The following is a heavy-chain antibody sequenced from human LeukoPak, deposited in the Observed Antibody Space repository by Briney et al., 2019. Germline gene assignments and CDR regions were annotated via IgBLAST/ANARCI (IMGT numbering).Heavy chain of an antibody. CDR1: GYTFTSYD. CDR2: ISAYNGNT. D-gene: IGHD6-19*01. CDR3: ARDFRGWYQGY. J-gene: IGHJ4*02. Sequence: ASVKVSCKASGYTFTSYDINWVRQATGQGLEWMGWISAYNGNTNYAQKLQGRVTMTTDTSTSTAYMELRSLRSDDTAVYYCARDFRGWYQGYWGQGTLVTVSS. V-gene: IGHV1-18*01.